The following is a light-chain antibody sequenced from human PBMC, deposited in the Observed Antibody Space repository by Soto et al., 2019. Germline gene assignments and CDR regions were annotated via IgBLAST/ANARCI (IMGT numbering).Light chain of an antibody. CDR2: AAS. V-gene: IGKV1-9*01. J-gene: IGKJ4*01. CDR3: QQLRMYQST. CDR1: QDIAIY. Sequence: IQLTQSPSSLSASVGDRVTITCRASQDIAIYLAWYQQKPGEAPKLLIYAASTLYGGVPSRFSGSGSGRDLALTITSLQAEDFATYYCQQLRMYQSTLGGGTKVDI.